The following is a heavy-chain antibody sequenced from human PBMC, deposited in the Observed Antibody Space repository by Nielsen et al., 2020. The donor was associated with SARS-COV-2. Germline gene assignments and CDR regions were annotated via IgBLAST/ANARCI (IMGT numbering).Heavy chain of an antibody. CDR3: AKAAEGEYSSSCDY. CDR1: GFTFSSYA. V-gene: IGHV3-30*04. CDR2: ISYDGSNK. J-gene: IGHJ4*02. Sequence: GESLKISCAASGFTFSSYAMHWVRQAPGKGLEWLAVISYDGSNKYYADSVKGRFTISRDNSKNTLYLQMNSLRAEDTAVYYCAKAAEGEYSSSCDYWGQGTLVTVSS. D-gene: IGHD6-13*01.